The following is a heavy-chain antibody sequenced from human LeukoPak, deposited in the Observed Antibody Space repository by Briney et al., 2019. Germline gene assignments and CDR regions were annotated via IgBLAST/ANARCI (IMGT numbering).Heavy chain of an antibody. CDR2: INHGGST. J-gene: IGHJ4*02. Sequence: SETLSLTCAVYGGSFSGYYWSWIRQPPGKRLEWIGRINHGGSTNYNPSLKSRVTLSEDTPKNQISLKLSSVTAADTAVYYCARGTYDTSGYYFYFDYWGQGILVTVSS. CDR1: GGSFSGYY. CDR3: ARGTYDTSGYYFYFDY. D-gene: IGHD3-22*01. V-gene: IGHV4-34*01.